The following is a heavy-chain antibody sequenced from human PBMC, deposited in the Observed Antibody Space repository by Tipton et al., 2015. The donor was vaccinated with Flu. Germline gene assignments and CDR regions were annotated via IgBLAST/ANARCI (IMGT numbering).Heavy chain of an antibody. D-gene: IGHD2-2*02. CDR1: GGSISSYY. CDR2: IYYSGST. V-gene: IGHV4-59*01. J-gene: IGHJ4*02. Sequence: TLSLTCTVSGGSISSYYWSWIRQPPGKGLEWIGYIYYSGSTNYNPSLKSRVTISVDTSKNQFSLKLSSVTAADTAVYYCASSYVPAAIFDYWGQGTLVTVSS. CDR3: ASSYVPAAIFDY.